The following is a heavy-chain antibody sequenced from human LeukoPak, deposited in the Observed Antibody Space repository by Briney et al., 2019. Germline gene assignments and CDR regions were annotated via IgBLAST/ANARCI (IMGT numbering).Heavy chain of an antibody. CDR1: GFTFSSYG. Sequence: GGSLRLSCAASGFTFSSYGMHWVRQAPGKGLEWVAFIRYDGINKYYADSVKGRFTISRDNSKNTLYVQMNSLRAEDTAVYYCAKDAAVALYYFDYWGQGTLVTVSS. J-gene: IGHJ4*02. CDR2: IRYDGINK. V-gene: IGHV3-30*02. CDR3: AKDAAVALYYFDY. D-gene: IGHD6-19*01.